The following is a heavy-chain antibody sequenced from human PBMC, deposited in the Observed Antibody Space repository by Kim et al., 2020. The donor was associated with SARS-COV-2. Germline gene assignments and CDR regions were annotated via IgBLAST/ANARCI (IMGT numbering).Heavy chain of an antibody. V-gene: IGHV1-2*02. Sequence: ASVKVSCKASGYTFTGYYMHWVRQAPGQGLEWMGWINPNSGGTNYAQKFQGRVTMTRDTSISTAYMELSRLRSDDTAVYYCATPGSSWGILMMYWGQGTLVTVSS. D-gene: IGHD3-9*01. CDR2: INPNSGGT. CDR1: GYTFTGYY. J-gene: IGHJ4*02. CDR3: ATPGSSWGILMMY.